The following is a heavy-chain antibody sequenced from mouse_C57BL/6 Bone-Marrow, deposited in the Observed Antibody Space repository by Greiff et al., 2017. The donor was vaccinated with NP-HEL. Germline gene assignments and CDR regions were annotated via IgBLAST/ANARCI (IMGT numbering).Heavy chain of an antibody. J-gene: IGHJ3*01. CDR2: IWSGGST. Sequence: QVQLQQSGPGLVQPSQSLSITCTVSGFSLTSYGVHWVRQSPGKGLEWLGVIWSGGSTDYNAAFISRLSISKDNSKSQVFFKMNSLQADDTAIYYCARQGLRFAYWGQGTLVTVSA. CDR3: ARQGLRFAY. V-gene: IGHV2-2*01. CDR1: GFSLTSYG. D-gene: IGHD1-3*01.